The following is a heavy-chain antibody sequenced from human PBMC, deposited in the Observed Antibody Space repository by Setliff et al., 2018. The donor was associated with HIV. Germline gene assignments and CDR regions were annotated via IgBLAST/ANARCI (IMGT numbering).Heavy chain of an antibody. CDR2: IYHSGST. CDR1: GYSISSGYY. D-gene: IGHD5-12*01. Sequence: PSETLSLTCAVSGYSISSGYYWGWIRQPPGKGLEWIRSIYHSGSTYYNPSLKGRVTISVDTPKNQFSLKLSSVTAADTAVYYCARLSPQYSGYDSGAFGYWGQGTLVTVSS. V-gene: IGHV4-38-2*01. CDR3: ARLSPQYSGYDSGAFGY. J-gene: IGHJ4*02.